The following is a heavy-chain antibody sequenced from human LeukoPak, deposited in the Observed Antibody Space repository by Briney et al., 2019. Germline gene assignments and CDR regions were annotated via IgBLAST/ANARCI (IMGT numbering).Heavy chain of an antibody. CDR1: GFTFSNAW. J-gene: IGHJ4*02. CDR2: IKSKTDGGTT. Sequence: GGSLRLSCAASGFTFSNAWMSWVRQAPGKGLEWVGRIKSKTDGGTTDYAAPVKGRFTISRDDSKNTLYLQMNSLKTEDTAVYYCTTDRLYTMVWGVIINLSDYWGQGTLVTVSS. CDR3: TTDRLYTMVWGVIINLSDY. V-gene: IGHV3-15*01. D-gene: IGHD3-10*01.